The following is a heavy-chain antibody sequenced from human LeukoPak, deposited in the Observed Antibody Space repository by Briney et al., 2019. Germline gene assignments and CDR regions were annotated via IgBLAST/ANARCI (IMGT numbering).Heavy chain of an antibody. J-gene: IGHJ4*02. Sequence: SETLSLTCTVSGGSISSYYWSWIRQPPGKGLEWIGYIYYSGSTNYNPSLKSRVTISVDTSKNQFSLKLSSVTAADTAMYYCAKSGGYGLIDYWGQGTRVTVSS. CDR3: AKSGGYGLIDY. CDR1: GGSISSYY. D-gene: IGHD1-26*01. V-gene: IGHV4-59*08. CDR2: IYYSGST.